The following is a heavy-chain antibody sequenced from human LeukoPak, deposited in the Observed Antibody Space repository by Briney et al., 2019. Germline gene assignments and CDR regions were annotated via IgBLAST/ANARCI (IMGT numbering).Heavy chain of an antibody. V-gene: IGHV4-38-2*02. CDR3: ASRTAPWDY. CDR1: GYSISSGYY. J-gene: IGHJ4*02. CDR2: IYYSGST. D-gene: IGHD6-25*01. Sequence: PSETLSLTCTVSGYSISSGYYWGWIRQPPGKGLEWIGSIYYSGSTYYNPSLKSRVTISVDTSKNQFSLKLSSVTAADTAVYYCASRTAPWDYWGQGTLVTVSS.